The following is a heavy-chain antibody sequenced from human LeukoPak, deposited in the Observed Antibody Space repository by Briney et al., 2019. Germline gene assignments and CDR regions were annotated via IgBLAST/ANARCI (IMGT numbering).Heavy chain of an antibody. D-gene: IGHD3-10*01. CDR3: ARQRITMVRGVIITANGGWFDP. J-gene: IGHJ5*02. V-gene: IGHV3-7*01. CDR2: IKQDGSEK. Sequence: GGSLRLSCAASGFTFSSYWMSWVRQAPGKGLEWVANIKQDGSEKYYVDSVKGRFTISRDNAKNSLYLQMNSLRAEDTAVYYCARQRITMVRGVIITANGGWFDPWGQGTLVTVSS. CDR1: GFTFSSYW.